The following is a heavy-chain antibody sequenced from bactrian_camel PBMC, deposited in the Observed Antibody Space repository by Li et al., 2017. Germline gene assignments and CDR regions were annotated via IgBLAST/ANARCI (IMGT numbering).Heavy chain of an antibody. D-gene: IGHD4*01. CDR1: GYTYIRGC. Sequence: HVQLVESGGGSVQAGGSLRLSCAASGYTYIRGCMAWIRQAPGKGREGVAVLYTGGGTPHYADSVKGRFTISVDNGEDKVYLQMDSLKPEDTAMYYCAASRLGSTINWRQERRYGYWGQGTQVTVS. CDR2: LYTGGGTP. J-gene: IGHJ4*01. V-gene: IGHV3S1*01. CDR3: AASRLGSTINWRQERRYGY.